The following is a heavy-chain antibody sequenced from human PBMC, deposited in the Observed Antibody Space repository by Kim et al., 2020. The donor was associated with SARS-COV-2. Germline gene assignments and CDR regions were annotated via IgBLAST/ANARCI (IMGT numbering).Heavy chain of an antibody. CDR3: ARSRYGSGSYYPPYFDY. Sequence: SETLSLTCAVSGGSISSGGYSWSWIRQPPGKGLEWIGYIYHSGSTYYNPSLKSRVTISVDRSKNQFSLKLSSVTAADTAVYYCARSRYGSGSYYPPYFDYWGQGTLVTVSS. CDR1: GGSISSGGYS. J-gene: IGHJ4*02. D-gene: IGHD3-10*01. V-gene: IGHV4-30-2*01. CDR2: IYHSGST.